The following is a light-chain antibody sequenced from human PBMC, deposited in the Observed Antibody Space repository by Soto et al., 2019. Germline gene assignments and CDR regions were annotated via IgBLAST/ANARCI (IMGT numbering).Light chain of an antibody. V-gene: IGLV2-14*01. CDR3: SSYTSSSTRV. CDR2: DVS. Sequence: QSALTQPASVSGSPGQSITISCSGNSSDVGGYNYVSWYQQHPGKAPKLMIYDVSNRPSGVSNRFSGSKSGNTASLTISELQGEDEADYYCSSYTSSSTRVFGTGTKVTVL. CDR1: SSDVGGYNY. J-gene: IGLJ1*01.